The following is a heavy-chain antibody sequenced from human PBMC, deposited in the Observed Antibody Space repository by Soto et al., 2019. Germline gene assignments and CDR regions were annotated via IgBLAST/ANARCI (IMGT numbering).Heavy chain of an antibody. Sequence: PGGSLRLSCAASGFIFSDYVMHWVRQAPGKGLKSVAVLSDDRSIKYYADSVKGRFTISRDNSKNTLYLQMNSLRAEDTAVYYCAKPRGMYSSGWYGGFDYWGQGTLVTVSS. CDR3: AKPRGMYSSGWYGGFDY. CDR2: LSDDRSIK. CDR1: GFIFSDYV. J-gene: IGHJ4*02. D-gene: IGHD6-19*01. V-gene: IGHV3-30*18.